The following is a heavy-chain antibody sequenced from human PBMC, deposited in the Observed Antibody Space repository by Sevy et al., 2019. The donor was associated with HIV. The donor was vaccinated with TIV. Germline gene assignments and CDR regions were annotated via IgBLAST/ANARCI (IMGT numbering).Heavy chain of an antibody. V-gene: IGHV4-4*02. CDR2: IYHSGST. CDR1: GGSISSSNW. J-gene: IGHJ4*02. D-gene: IGHD3-10*01. Sequence: SETLSLTCAVSGGSISSSNWWSWVRQPPGKGLEWIGEIYHSGSTNYNPSLKSRVTISVDKSKNQFSLRLSSVTAADTAVYYCARLNYYGSGSPIDYWGQGTLVTVSS. CDR3: ARLNYYGSGSPIDY.